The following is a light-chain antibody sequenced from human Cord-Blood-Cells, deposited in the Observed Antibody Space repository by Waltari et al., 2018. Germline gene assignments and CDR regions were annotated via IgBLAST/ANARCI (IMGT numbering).Light chain of an antibody. CDR2: EVS. CDR3: SSYTSSSTYV. J-gene: IGLJ1*01. V-gene: IGLV2-14*01. Sequence: SALTQPASVSGSPGQSITISCTGTSSYVGGYNYVSWYQQHPGKAPKLMIYEVSNRPSGVSNRFSGSKSGNTASLTISGLQAEDEADYYCSSYTSSSTYVFGTGTKVTVL. CDR1: SSYVGGYNY.